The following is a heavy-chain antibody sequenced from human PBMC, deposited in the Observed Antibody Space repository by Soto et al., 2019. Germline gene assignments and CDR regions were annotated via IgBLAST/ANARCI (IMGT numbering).Heavy chain of an antibody. CDR1: GGFLSESY. Sequence: SETLSLTCAVYGGFLSESYWTWIRQPPGKGLEWIGEINHVGGTNYNPSLKSRVTMSVDTSQNQFSLRLISVTAADTAMYFCVRTRYQWQSSGLWRDHWAPGTPLTVSS. CDR2: INHVGGT. J-gene: IGHJ5*02. V-gene: IGHV4-34*01. CDR3: VRTRYQWQSSGLWRDH. D-gene: IGHD3-16*02.